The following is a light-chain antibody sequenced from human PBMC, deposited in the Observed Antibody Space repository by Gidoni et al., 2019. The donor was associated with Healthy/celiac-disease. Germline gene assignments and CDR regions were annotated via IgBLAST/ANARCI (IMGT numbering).Light chain of an antibody. CDR2: DAS. V-gene: IGKV3-11*01. Sequence: EIVLTPSPATLSLSPGARATLSCRASQSVSSYLAWYQPKPGQAPRLLIYDASNRATGIPARFSGSGSGTDFTLTISSLEPEDFAVYYCQQRSNWLTFGGXTKVEIK. CDR3: QQRSNWLT. CDR1: QSVSSY. J-gene: IGKJ4*01.